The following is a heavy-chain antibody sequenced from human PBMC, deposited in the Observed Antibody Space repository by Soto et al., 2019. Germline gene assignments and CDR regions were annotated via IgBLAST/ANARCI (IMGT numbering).Heavy chain of an antibody. J-gene: IGHJ4*02. V-gene: IGHV3-48*04. D-gene: IGHD6-19*01. CDR3: AREEAVAGTGY. CDR1: GFTFSSYW. CDR2: ISSSGSTI. Sequence: GGSLRLSCAASGFTFSSYWMHWVRQAPGKGLEWVSYISSSGSTIYYADSVKGRFTISRDNAKNSLYLQMNSLRAEDTAVYYCAREEAVAGTGYWGQGTLVTVSS.